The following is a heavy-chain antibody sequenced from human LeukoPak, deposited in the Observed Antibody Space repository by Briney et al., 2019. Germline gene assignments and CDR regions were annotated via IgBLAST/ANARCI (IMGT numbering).Heavy chain of an antibody. Sequence: GESLKISCKGSGYSFTTYWIGWVRQMPGKGLEWMGMIYCGDSDTRYSPSFQDQVTISADKSNSIAYLQWSSLKAPDTAMYYCARQDTAMVLDAFDIWGQGTMVTVSS. CDR2: IYCGDSDT. J-gene: IGHJ3*02. CDR1: GYSFTTYW. CDR3: ARQDTAMVLDAFDI. V-gene: IGHV5-51*01. D-gene: IGHD5-18*01.